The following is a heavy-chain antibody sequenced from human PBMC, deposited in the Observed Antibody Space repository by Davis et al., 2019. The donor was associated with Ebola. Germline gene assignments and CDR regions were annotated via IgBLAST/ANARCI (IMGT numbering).Heavy chain of an antibody. CDR3: ARGHRSIDI. CDR1: GFSFSDAW. V-gene: IGHV3-15*07. Sequence: PGGSLRLSCAASGFSFSDAWLNWVRQAPGKGLEWVSRIKSKRDAGTRDYAAPVKGRFTISRDDSTNTLYLQMDSLKTEDTAVYYCARGHRSIDIWGQGTLVTVSS. J-gene: IGHJ3*02. CDR2: IKSKRDAGTR.